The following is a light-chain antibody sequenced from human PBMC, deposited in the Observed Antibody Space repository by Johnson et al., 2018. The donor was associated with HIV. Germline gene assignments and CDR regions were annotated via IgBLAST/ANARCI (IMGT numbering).Light chain of an antibody. J-gene: IGLJ1*01. CDR3: GTWDSSLRTGV. CDR2: DNH. V-gene: IGLV1-51*01. Sequence: QPVLTQPPSVSAAPGQTVTISCSGSSSNVGSSFVSWYRQVPGTAPKLLIYDNHKRPSGIPGRFSGSKSGPSATLGITGLQTGDEADYYCGTWDSSLRTGVFGTGTKVTVL. CDR1: SSNVGSSF.